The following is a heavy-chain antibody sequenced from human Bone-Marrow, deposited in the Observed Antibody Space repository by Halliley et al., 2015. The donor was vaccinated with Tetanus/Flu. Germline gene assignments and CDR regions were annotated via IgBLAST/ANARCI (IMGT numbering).Heavy chain of an antibody. J-gene: IGHJ4*02. Sequence: TLSLTCAMSGDSVSSNSAAWNWIRQSPSRGLEWLGRTYYRSKWNIDYAVSVKSRITINPDTSRNQFSLQLNSVTPEDTAVYYCAREEGNWYYFDYWGQGTLFTVSS. CDR3: AREEGNWYYFDY. CDR1: GDSVSSNSAA. V-gene: IGHV6-1*01. D-gene: IGHD1-1*01. CDR2: TYYRSKWNI.